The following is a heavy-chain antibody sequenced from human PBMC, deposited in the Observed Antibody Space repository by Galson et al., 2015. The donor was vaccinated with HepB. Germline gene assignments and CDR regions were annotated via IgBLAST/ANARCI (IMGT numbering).Heavy chain of an antibody. J-gene: IGHJ5*02. CDR2: IYTSGST. CDR3: ARVRGRLGESPMFDP. D-gene: IGHD3-16*01. Sequence: ETLSLTCTVSGGSISSYYWSWIRQPAGKGLEWIGRIYTSGSTNYNPSLKSRVTMSVDTSKNQFSLKLSSVTAADTAVYYCARVRGRLGESPMFDPWGQGTLVTVSS. V-gene: IGHV4-4*07. CDR1: GGSISSYY.